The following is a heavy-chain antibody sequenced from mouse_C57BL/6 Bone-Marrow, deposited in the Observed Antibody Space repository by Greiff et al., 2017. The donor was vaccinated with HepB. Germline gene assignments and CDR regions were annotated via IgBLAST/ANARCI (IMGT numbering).Heavy chain of an antibody. J-gene: IGHJ1*03. Sequence: VQLQKSGPGMVKPSQSLSLTCTVTGYSITSGYDWHWIRHFPGNKLEWMGYISYSGSTNYNPSLKSRISITHDTSKNHFFLKLNSVTTEDTATYYCARDNYGSSPWYFDVWGTGTTVTVSS. D-gene: IGHD1-1*01. V-gene: IGHV3-1*01. CDR2: ISYSGST. CDR1: GYSITSGYD. CDR3: ARDNYGSSPWYFDV.